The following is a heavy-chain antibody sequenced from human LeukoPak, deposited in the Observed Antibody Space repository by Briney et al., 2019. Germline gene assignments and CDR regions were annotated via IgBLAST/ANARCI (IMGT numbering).Heavy chain of an antibody. Sequence: ASVKVSCKASGYTFTSYDINWVRQATGQGLEWMGWMNSNSGNTGYAQKFQGRVTMTRNTSISTAYMELSSLRSEDTAVYYCARVSRGRGWGATRSYYFDYWGQGTLVTVSS. D-gene: IGHD1-26*01. V-gene: IGHV1-8*01. CDR2: MNSNSGNT. CDR3: ARVSRGRGWGATRSYYFDY. CDR1: GYTFTSYD. J-gene: IGHJ4*02.